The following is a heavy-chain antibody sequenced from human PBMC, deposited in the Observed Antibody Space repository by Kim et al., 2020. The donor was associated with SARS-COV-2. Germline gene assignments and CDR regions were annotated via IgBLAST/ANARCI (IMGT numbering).Heavy chain of an antibody. V-gene: IGHV3-48*03. J-gene: IGHJ3*02. CDR1: GFTLSSYE. D-gene: IGHD4-17*01. CDR2: INRSGSST. CDR3: AREVTTTPDAFDI. Sequence: GGSLRLSCAASGFTLSSYEMNWVRQAPGKGLEWVSYINRSGSSTHYADSVKGRFTISRDNAKNSLYLQMNSLRAEDTAVYYCAREVTTTPDAFDIWGQGTLVTVSS.